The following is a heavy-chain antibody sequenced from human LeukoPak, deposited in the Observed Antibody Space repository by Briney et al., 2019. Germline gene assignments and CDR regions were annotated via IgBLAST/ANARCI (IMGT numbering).Heavy chain of an antibody. D-gene: IGHD5-18*01. Sequence: GASVKVSCKASGYTFTSYGISWVRQAPGQGLEWMGWISAYNDNTNYAQKLQGRVTMTTDTSTSTAYMELRSLRSDDTAVYYCARDLIGYSYAYGGYWGQGTLVTVSS. CDR2: ISAYNDNT. V-gene: IGHV1-18*01. CDR3: ARDLIGYSYAYGGY. CDR1: GYTFTSYG. J-gene: IGHJ4*02.